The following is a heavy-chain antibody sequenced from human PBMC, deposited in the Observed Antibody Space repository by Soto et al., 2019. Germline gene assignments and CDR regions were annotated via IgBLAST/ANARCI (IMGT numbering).Heavy chain of an antibody. D-gene: IGHD1-1*01. J-gene: IGHJ4*02. CDR3: ARDRANSPDFFDF. Sequence: KPSETLSLTCTVSGGSISSDDYYWSWIRQPPGKGLEWLGYIYDIGSTSYSPSLESRITISIDTSKNQFSLKLRSVSAADTAVYYCARDRANSPDFFDFWGQGTLVTVSS. CDR1: GGSISSDDYY. V-gene: IGHV4-30-4*01. CDR2: IYDIGST.